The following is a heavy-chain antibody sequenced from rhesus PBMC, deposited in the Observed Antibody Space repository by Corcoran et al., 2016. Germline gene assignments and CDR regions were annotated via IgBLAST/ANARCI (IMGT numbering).Heavy chain of an antibody. CDR3: AKGVGSSSDY. J-gene: IGHJ4*01. CDR2: IDPSDSDT. CDR1: GYSFTSYW. V-gene: IGHV5-20*02. Sequence: ELQLVQSVAAVKRPGESLKTSCKPSGYSFTSYWLSWVRQMPGKGLEWMGAIDPSDSDTRYSPSFQGQVTISADKSISTAYLQWSSLKASDTATYYCAKGVGSSSDYWGQGVLVTVSS. D-gene: IGHD5-12*01.